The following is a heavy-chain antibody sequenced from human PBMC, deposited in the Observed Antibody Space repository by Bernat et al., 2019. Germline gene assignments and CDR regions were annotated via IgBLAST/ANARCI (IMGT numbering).Heavy chain of an antibody. Sequence: QLQLQESGPGLVKPSETLSLTCTVSGGSISSSSYYWGWIRQPPGQGLEWIGSIYYSGSTYYNPSLKSRVTISVDTSKNQFSLKLSSVTAADTAVYYCARVLLWFGELFGFDPWGQGTLVTVSS. CDR2: IYYSGST. J-gene: IGHJ5*02. CDR3: ARVLLWFGELFGFDP. D-gene: IGHD3-10*01. V-gene: IGHV4-39*01. CDR1: GGSISSSSYY.